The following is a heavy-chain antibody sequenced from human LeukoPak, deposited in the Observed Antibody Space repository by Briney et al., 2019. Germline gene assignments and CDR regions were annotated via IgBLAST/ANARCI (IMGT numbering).Heavy chain of an antibody. CDR3: ARGISSNRVDFDY. V-gene: IGHV3-53*01. CDR2: IYSGGST. Sequence: PGGSPRLSCAASGFTVSSNYMSWVRQAPGKGLEWVSVIYSGGSTYYADSVKGRFTISRDNSKNTLYLQMNSLRAEDTAVYYCARGISSNRVDFDYWGQGTLVTVSS. J-gene: IGHJ4*02. D-gene: IGHD3-3*02. CDR1: GFTVSSNY.